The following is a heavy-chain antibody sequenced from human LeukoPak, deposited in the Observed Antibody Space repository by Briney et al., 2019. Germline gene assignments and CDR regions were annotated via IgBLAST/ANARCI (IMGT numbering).Heavy chain of an antibody. J-gene: IGHJ4*02. CDR3: ARIERSSYSLGFDY. CDR2: IYYSGTS. D-gene: IGHD6-6*01. Sequence: SQTLSLTCTVSGGSISSGGYYWSWIRQHPGKGLEWIGHIYYSGTSFYNPSLTSRVTISVDTSKNQFSLKLTSVNDADTAVYYCARIERSSYSLGFDYWGQGTLVTVSA. V-gene: IGHV4-31*03. CDR1: GGSISSGGYY.